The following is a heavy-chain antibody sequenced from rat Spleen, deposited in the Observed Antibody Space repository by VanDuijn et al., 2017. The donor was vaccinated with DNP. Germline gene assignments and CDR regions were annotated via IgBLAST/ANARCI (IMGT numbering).Heavy chain of an antibody. J-gene: IGHJ2*01. CDR3: ARRKNYGLSYYFDY. Sequence: EVQLVESGGGLVQPGRSLKLSCAASGFTFSDYNMAWVRQAPKKGLEWVATISYDGGSTDYGDSVKGRFTISRDNAKSSLYLQMDSLRSEDTATYYCARRKNYGLSYYFDYWGQGVMVTVSS. CDR1: GFTFSDYN. D-gene: IGHD1-6*01. V-gene: IGHV5-7*01. CDR2: ISYDGGST.